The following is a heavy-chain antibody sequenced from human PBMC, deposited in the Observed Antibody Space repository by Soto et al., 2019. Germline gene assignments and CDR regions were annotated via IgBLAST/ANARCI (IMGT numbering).Heavy chain of an antibody. CDR1: GGSISSYY. CDR2: IYYSGST. CDR3: ARVITMVRGVIIGWFDP. J-gene: IGHJ5*02. Sequence: PSETLSLTCTVSGGSISSYYWSWIRQPPGKGLEWIGYIYYSGSTNYNPSLKSRVTISVDTPKNQFSLTLSSVTAADTAVYYCARVITMVRGVIIGWFDPWGQGTLVTVSS. D-gene: IGHD3-10*01. V-gene: IGHV4-59*01.